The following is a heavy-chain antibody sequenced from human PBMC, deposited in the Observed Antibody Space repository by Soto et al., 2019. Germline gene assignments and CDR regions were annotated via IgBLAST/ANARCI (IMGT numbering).Heavy chain of an antibody. CDR1: GYTFTSYG. CDR2: ISAYNGNT. CDR3: ARDLSFTRGGYSYGYPDY. Sequence: ASVKVSCKASGYTFTSYGISWVRQAPGQGLEWMGWISAYNGNTNYAQKLQGRVTMTTDTSTSTAYMELRSLRSDDTAVYYCARDLSFTRGGYSYGYPDYWGQGTLVTVSS. V-gene: IGHV1-18*01. J-gene: IGHJ4*02. D-gene: IGHD5-18*01.